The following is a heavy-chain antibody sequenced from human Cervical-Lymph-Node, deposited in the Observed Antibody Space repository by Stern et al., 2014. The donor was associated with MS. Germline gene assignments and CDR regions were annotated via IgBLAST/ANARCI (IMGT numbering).Heavy chain of an antibody. D-gene: IGHD4-23*01. CDR3: AREGGNTAEYFQH. Sequence: VQLVESGGGVVQPGRSLRLACAASGFTFSSYGMHWLRQAPGKGLEWGAVIWYDGSNKYYADSVQGRFTISRDNSKNTLYLQMNSLRAEDTAVYYCAREGGNTAEYFQHWGQGTLVTVSS. V-gene: IGHV3-33*01. CDR1: GFTFSSYG. CDR2: IWYDGSNK. J-gene: IGHJ1*01.